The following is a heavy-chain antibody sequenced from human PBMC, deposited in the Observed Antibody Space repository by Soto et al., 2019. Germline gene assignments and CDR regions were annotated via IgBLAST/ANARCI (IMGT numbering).Heavy chain of an antibody. Sequence: QVQLQQWGAGLLKPSETLSLTCAVYGGSFSGYYWSWIRQPPGKGLEWIGEIKHRGITNYNPSLKSRVTISVDTSKNQFSLKLSSVPAADTAVYYCARLYGSRGPFDYWGQGTLVTVSS. D-gene: IGHD6-13*01. CDR2: IKHRGIT. CDR3: ARLYGSRGPFDY. J-gene: IGHJ4*02. CDR1: GGSFSGYY. V-gene: IGHV4-34*01.